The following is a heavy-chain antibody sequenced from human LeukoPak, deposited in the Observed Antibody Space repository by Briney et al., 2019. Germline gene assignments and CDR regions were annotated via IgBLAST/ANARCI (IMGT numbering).Heavy chain of an antibody. Sequence: SETLSLTCAAYGGSFSGYYWSWIRQPPGKGLEWIGEINHSGSTNYNPSLKSRVTISVDTPKNQFSLKLSSVTAADTAVYYRARERISIAVAGRRYRNWFDPWGQGTLVTVSS. V-gene: IGHV4-34*01. J-gene: IGHJ5*02. CDR3: ARERISIAVAGRRYRNWFDP. CDR1: GGSFSGYY. D-gene: IGHD6-19*01. CDR2: INHSGST.